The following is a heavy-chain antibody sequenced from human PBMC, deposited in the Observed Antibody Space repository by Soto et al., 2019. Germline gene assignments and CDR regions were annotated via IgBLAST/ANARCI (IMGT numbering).Heavy chain of an antibody. CDR2: ISYDGSNK. CDR1: GFTFSSYV. CDR3: AKDIVVAGEYYYGMDV. Sequence: GGSLILSCAASGFTFSSYVRHWVRQAPGKGLEWVAVISYDGSNKYYADSVKGRFTISRDNSKNTLYLQMNSLRAEDTAVYYCAKDIVVAGEYYYGMDVWGQGTTVTVSS. D-gene: IGHD2-15*01. V-gene: IGHV3-30*18. J-gene: IGHJ6*02.